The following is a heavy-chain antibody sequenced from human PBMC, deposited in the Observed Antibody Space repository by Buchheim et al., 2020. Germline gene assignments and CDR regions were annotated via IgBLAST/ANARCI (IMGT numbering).Heavy chain of an antibody. J-gene: IGHJ4*02. CDR3: AREGLRFLEWLPQTATLPD. V-gene: IGHV3-30*04. Sequence: QVQLVESGGGVVQPGRSLRLSCAASGFTFSSYAMHWVRQAPGKGLEGVAVISYDGSNKYYADSVKGRFTISRDNSKNTLYLQMNSLRAGDTAVYYCAREGLRFLEWLPQTATLPDWGQGTL. CDR1: GFTFSSYA. D-gene: IGHD3-3*01. CDR2: ISYDGSNK.